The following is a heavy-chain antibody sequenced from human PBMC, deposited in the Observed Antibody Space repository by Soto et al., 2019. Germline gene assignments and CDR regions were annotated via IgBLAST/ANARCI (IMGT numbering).Heavy chain of an antibody. D-gene: IGHD1-26*01. J-gene: IGHJ5*02. CDR2: IYYSGST. CDR3: AREQRSATKTTYNWFDP. V-gene: IGHV4-31*03. Sequence: RSLTCTVSGGSISSGGYYWSWIRQHPGKGLEWIGYIYYSGSTYYNPSLKSRVTISVDTSKKQFSLKLSSVTAADTAVYYCAREQRSATKTTYNWFDPWGQGTLVTVSS. CDR1: GGSISSGGYY.